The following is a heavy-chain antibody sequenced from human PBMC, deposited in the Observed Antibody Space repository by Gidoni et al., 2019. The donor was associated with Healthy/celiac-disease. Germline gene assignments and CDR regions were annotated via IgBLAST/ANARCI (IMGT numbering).Heavy chain of an antibody. J-gene: IGHJ4*02. V-gene: IGHV4-4*07. CDR3: ASAPLDYDSSGYHDY. CDR2: IYPSGST. CDR1: GGSIRSYY. Sequence: QVQLQESGPGLVKPSETLSLTCTVSGGSIRSYYWSWIRQPAGKGLEWIGRIYPSGSTNYNPSLKSRVTMSVDTSKNQFSLKLSSVTAADTAVYYCASAPLDYDSSGYHDYWGQGTLVTVSS. D-gene: IGHD3-22*01.